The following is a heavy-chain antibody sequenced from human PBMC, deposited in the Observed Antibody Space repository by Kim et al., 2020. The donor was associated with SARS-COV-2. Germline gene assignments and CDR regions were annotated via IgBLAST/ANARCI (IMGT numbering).Heavy chain of an antibody. CDR3: AKEIYYYDSSGYSDYYY. D-gene: IGHD3-22*01. J-gene: IGHJ6*01. Sequence: GGSLRLSCAASGFTFSSYGMHWVRQAPGKGLEWVAVISYDGSNKYYADSVKGRFTISRDNSKNTLYLQMNSLRAEDTAVYYCAKEIYYYDSSGYSDYYY. V-gene: IGHV3-30*18. CDR2: ISYDGSNK. CDR1: GFTFSSYG.